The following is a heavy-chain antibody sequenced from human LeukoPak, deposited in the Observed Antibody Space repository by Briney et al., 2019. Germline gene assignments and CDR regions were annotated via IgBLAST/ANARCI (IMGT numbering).Heavy chain of an antibody. Sequence: PSETLSLTCAVSGGSVSGNYWSCIRQSPGKGLEWVAYITASGDTYTNPPLTSRVTVSIDTSKNQFSLKMTSVTAADTAMSYCERHPRVGPNSNYFFDYWGQGALVTVSS. CDR2: ITASGDT. CDR1: GGSVSGNY. CDR3: ERHPRVGPNSNYFFDY. V-gene: IGHV4-4*09. J-gene: IGHJ4*02. D-gene: IGHD6-13*01.